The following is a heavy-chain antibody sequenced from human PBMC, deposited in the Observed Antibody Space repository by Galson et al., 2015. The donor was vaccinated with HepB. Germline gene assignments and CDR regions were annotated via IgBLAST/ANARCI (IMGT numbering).Heavy chain of an antibody. J-gene: IGHJ6*02. CDR1: GFTFSNAW. D-gene: IGHD6-19*01. V-gene: IGHV3-15*01. CDR2: IKSKTDGGTT. Sequence: SLRLSCAASGFTFSNAWMSWVRQAPGKGLEWVGRIKSKTDGGTTDYAAPVKGRFTISRDDSKNTLYLQMNSLKTEDTAVYYCTTDFSSGWQVDTYYYYGMDVWGQGTTVTVSS. CDR3: TTDFSSGWQVDTYYYYGMDV.